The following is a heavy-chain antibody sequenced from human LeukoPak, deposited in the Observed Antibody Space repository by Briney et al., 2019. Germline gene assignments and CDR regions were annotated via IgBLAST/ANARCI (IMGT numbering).Heavy chain of an antibody. CDR2: IYSSGYT. J-gene: IGHJ4*02. Sequence: SETLSLACTVSGGPIRSYYWNWIRQPAGKGLEWIGRIYSSGYTNYNPSLKNRVSMSVDTSKNRFSLKLTSLTAADTAVYYCARGEHSADYWGPGALVTVSS. CDR3: ARGEHSADY. CDR1: GGPIRSYY. V-gene: IGHV4-4*07. D-gene: IGHD1/OR15-1a*01.